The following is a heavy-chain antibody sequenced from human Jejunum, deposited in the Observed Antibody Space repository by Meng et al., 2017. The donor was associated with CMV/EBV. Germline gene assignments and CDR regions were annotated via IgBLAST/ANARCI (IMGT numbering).Heavy chain of an antibody. Sequence: FSLNDYNVDWVRQAPGKGLEWVSSISSSGDYIYYADSLKGRFAISRDNAKNSVYLQMSSLSADDTAVYYCARDLYVGDPSAFDIWGQGTKVTVSS. CDR2: ISSSGDYI. CDR3: ARDLYVGDPSAFDI. CDR1: FSLNDYN. V-gene: IGHV3-21*01. D-gene: IGHD2-21*02. J-gene: IGHJ3*02.